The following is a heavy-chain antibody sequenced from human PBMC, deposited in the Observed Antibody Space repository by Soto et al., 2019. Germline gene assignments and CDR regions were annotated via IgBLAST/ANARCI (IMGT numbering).Heavy chain of an antibody. V-gene: IGHV3-23*01. CDR1: GFTFNNYA. D-gene: IGHD2-2*01. Sequence: PGGSLRLSCVASGFTFNNYAMNWVRQAPGKGLEWVSSISGSAGSTYYADSVKGRFTISRDNSNNTLYLQMNSLRAEDTAVYYCATVFPRAIVIIPAPENWGQGTLVTVSS. CDR3: ATVFPRAIVIIPAPEN. CDR2: ISGSAGST. J-gene: IGHJ4*02.